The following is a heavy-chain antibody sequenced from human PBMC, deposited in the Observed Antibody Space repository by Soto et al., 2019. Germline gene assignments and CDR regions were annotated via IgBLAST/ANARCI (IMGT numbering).Heavy chain of an antibody. J-gene: IGHJ4*02. D-gene: IGHD5-12*01. V-gene: IGHV4-39*01. Sequence: PSETLSLTCTVSGGSISSGGYYWGWIRQPPGKGLEWIGRIYYSGSTYYNPSLKSRVTISVDTSKNQFSLKLSSVTAADTAVYYCARLGASGYSGYGEVDYWGQGTLVTVSS. CDR3: ARLGASGYSGYGEVDY. CDR1: GGSISSGGYY. CDR2: IYYSGST.